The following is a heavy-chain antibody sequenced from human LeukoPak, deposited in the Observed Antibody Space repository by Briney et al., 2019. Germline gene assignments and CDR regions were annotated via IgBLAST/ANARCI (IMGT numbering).Heavy chain of an antibody. J-gene: IGHJ6*03. D-gene: IGHD2-2*01. CDR2: MNPSSGNT. V-gene: IGHV1-8*03. CDR3: ARGTGYCSSTSCYYYCYYYYMDV. CDR1: GYTFTSYD. Sequence: GASVKVSCKASGYTFTSYDIYWVRQATGQGLEWMGWMNPSSGNTGYAQKFPGRVIITMNTSISTTYMELSSLRSEDTAVYYCARGTGYCSSTSCYYYCYYYYMDVWGKGTTVTVSS.